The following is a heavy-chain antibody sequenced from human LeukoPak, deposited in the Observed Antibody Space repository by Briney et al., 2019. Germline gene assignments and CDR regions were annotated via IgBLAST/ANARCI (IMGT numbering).Heavy chain of an antibody. J-gene: IGHJ4*02. D-gene: IGHD6-13*01. CDR1: GFTFSSYG. V-gene: IGHV3-30*02. Sequence: GGSLRLSCAASGFTFSSYGMHWVRQAPGKGLEWVAFIRYDGSNKYYADSVKGRFTISRDNSKNTLYLQMNSLRAEDTAVYYCAKADGYSSSWYPFDYWGQGTLVTVSS. CDR2: IRYDGSNK. CDR3: AKADGYSSSWYPFDY.